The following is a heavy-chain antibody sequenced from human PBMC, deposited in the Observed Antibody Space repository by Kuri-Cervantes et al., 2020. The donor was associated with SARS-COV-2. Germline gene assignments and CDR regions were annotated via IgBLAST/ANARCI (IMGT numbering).Heavy chain of an antibody. CDR1: GFTFSYYG. CDR2: IRYDGSNK. V-gene: IGHV3-30*02. D-gene: IGHD4-17*01. Sequence: GESLKISCAASGFTFSYYGMHWVRQAPGKGLEWVAFIRYDGSNKYYADSVKGRFTISRDNAKNSLYLQMNSLRAEDTAVYYCASVRGYGDYVFDYWGQGTLVTVSS. CDR3: ASVRGYGDYVFDY. J-gene: IGHJ4*02.